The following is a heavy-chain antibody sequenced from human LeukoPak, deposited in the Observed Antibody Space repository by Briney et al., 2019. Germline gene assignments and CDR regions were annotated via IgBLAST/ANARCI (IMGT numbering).Heavy chain of an antibody. Sequence: SLRLSWAAAAFTFDDYSMHSVRQAPGKGLGWVSGISWNSGSIGYADSVKGRFTISRDNAKNSLYLQMNSLRAEDTALYYCAKALVGEQYYFDYWGQGTLVTVSS. D-gene: IGHD3-16*01. CDR2: ISWNSGSI. V-gene: IGHV3-9*01. CDR3: AKALVGEQYYFDY. J-gene: IGHJ4*02. CDR1: AFTFDDYS.